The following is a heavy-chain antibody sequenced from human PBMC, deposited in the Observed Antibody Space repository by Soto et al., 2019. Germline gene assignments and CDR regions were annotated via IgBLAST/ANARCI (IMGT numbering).Heavy chain of an antibody. J-gene: IGHJ4*02. Sequence: QVQLVQSGAEVKKPGASVKVSCKASGYTFTSYGISWVRQAPGQGLEWMGWISAYNGNTNYAQKRQGRVTMTTDTSTSTADMELRSLRSDDTAVYYCVVAAQPYYFDYWGQGTLVTVSS. CDR2: ISAYNGNT. CDR3: VVAAQPYYFDY. D-gene: IGHD2-15*01. CDR1: GYTFTSYG. V-gene: IGHV1-18*01.